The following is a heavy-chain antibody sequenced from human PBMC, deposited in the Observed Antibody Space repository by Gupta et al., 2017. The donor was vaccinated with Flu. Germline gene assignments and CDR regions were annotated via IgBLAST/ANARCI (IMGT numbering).Heavy chain of an antibody. CDR3: ARGFDYDYWTGPNWFDP. D-gene: IGHD3-3*01. CDR1: GFTFSAYW. Sequence: EVQLVESGGGLVQPGGSLRLSCAASGFTFSAYWMSWVRQAPGKGLEWVADIKQDGSEKNYLNSVKGRFTTSRDNLRDVLYLQMNSLRDEDTAVYYCARGFDYDYWTGPNWFDPWGQGTLVTVSS. CDR2: IKQDGSEK. J-gene: IGHJ5*02. V-gene: IGHV3-7*01.